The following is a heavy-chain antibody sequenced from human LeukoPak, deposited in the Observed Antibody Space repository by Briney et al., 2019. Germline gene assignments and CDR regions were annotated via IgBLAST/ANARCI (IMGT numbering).Heavy chain of an antibody. CDR2: ISGSGVST. CDR1: GFTFRTSG. Sequence: PGGSLRLSCAASGFTFRTSGMSWVRQAPGKGLEWVSAISGSGVSTYYADSVKGRFTISRDNAKNSLYLQMNSLRAEDTAVYYCARGVNTMIVVVNRWIDYWGQGTLVTVSS. D-gene: IGHD3-22*01. J-gene: IGHJ4*02. CDR3: ARGVNTMIVVVNRWIDY. V-gene: IGHV3-23*01.